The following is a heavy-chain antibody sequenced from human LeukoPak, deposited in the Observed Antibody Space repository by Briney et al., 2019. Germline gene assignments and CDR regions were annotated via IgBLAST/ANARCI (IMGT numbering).Heavy chain of an antibody. CDR1: GFMCRGYA. Sequence: GGSLRLSCAASGFMCRGYAMSWVRQAPGKGLEGVSAISDTGDSTYYADSVKGLFTISRDNSKNTLYLQMNSPRVEDTALYFCAKTYYYLSGSLPEDYWGQGALVTVSS. J-gene: IGHJ4*02. CDR2: ISDTGDST. CDR3: AKTYYYLSGSLPEDY. V-gene: IGHV3-23*01. D-gene: IGHD3-10*01.